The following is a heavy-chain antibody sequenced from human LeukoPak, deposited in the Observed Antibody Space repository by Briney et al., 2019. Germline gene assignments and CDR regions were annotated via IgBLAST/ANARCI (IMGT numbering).Heavy chain of an antibody. CDR2: ISGSGGST. V-gene: IGHV3-23*01. CDR3: AKDRSGPTIDY. J-gene: IGHJ4*02. CDR1: GFTFSSYA. Sequence: GGSLRLSCAASGFTFSSYAMSWVRQAPGKGLEWVSAISGSGGSTCYADSVKGRFPISRDNSKNTLYLQMNSLRAEDTAVYYCAKDRSGPTIDYWGQGTLVTVSS. D-gene: IGHD3-16*02.